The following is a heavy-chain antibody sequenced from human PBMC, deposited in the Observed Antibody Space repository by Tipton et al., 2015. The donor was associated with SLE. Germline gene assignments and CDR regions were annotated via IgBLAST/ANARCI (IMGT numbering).Heavy chain of an antibody. CDR3: ARRGYSSGFLDY. CDR2: IPYDGRNK. J-gene: IGHJ4*02. CDR1: GFTFSAYG. V-gene: IGHV3-30*19. Sequence: SLRLSCAASGFTFSAYGMHWVRQAPGKGLEWVTFIPYDGRNKYYADSVKGRFTISRDNSKNTLYLQMNSLRAEDTAVYYCARRGYSSGFLDYWGQGTLVTVSS. D-gene: IGHD6-19*01.